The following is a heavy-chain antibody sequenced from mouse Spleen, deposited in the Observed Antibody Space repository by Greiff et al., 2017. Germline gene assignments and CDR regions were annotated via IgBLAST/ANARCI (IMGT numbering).Heavy chain of an antibody. CDR3: TREARYFDV. CDR1: GFTFSSYT. Sequence: DVQLVESGGGLVKPGGSLKLSCAASGFTFSSYTMSWVRQTPEKRLEWVATISSGGSYTYYPDSVKGRFTISRDNAKNTLYLQMSSLKSEDTAMYYCTREARYFDVWGAGTTVTVSS. J-gene: IGHJ1*01. V-gene: IGHV5-6-4*01. CDR2: ISSGGSYT.